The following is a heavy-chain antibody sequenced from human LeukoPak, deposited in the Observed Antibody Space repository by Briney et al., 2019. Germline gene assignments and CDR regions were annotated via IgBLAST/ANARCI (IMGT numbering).Heavy chain of an antibody. Sequence: ASVKVSFKASGYTFTSYGINWVRQAPGQGLEWMGWISAYNGNTKYAQKFQGRVTMTTDTSTTTAYMELRSLRSDDTAVYYCAREGSAVATYNWFDPWGQGTLVTVSS. V-gene: IGHV1-18*01. CDR3: AREGSAVATYNWFDP. CDR2: ISAYNGNT. J-gene: IGHJ5*02. D-gene: IGHD5-12*01. CDR1: GYTFTSYG.